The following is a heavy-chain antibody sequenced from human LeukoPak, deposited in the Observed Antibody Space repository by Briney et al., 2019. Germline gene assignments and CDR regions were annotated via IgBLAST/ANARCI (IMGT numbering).Heavy chain of an antibody. CDR1: GGSISSSSYY. CDR2: IYYSGST. D-gene: IGHD1-1*01. CDR3: ARAPNWNDVDDAFDI. Sequence: SETLSLTCTVSGGSISSSSYYWGWIRQPPGKGLEWIGSIYYSGSTYYNPSLKSRVTISVDTSKNQFSLKLSSVTAADTAVYYCARAPNWNDVDDAFDIWGQGTMVTVSS. J-gene: IGHJ3*02. V-gene: IGHV4-39*01.